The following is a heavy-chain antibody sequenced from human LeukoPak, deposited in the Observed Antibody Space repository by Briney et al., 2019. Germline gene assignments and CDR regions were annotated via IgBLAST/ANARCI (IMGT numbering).Heavy chain of an antibody. V-gene: IGHV3-30*02. D-gene: IGHD2-2*01. CDR1: GFTFSSYG. CDR3: AKDVPSAYFDY. J-gene: IGHJ4*02. CDR2: IRYDESTK. Sequence: GGSLRLSCAASGFTFSSYGMHWVRQAPGKGLEWVAFIRYDESTKFYADSVKGRFTISRDNSKTTPYLQMDSLRAEDTAVYYCAKDVPSAYFDYWGQGTLVTVSS.